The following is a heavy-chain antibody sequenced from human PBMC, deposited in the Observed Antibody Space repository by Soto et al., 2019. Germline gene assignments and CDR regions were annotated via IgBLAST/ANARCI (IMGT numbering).Heavy chain of an antibody. D-gene: IGHD5-12*01. CDR3: ARGQNSGYGYPQIDY. J-gene: IGHJ4*02. CDR2: IYYSGST. CDR1: GGSISSSSYY. Sequence: QLQLQESGPGLVKPSETLSLTCTVSGGSISSSSYYWGWIRQPPGKGLEWIGSIYYSGSTYYNPSLKSRVTISVDTSKNQFSLKLSSVTAADTAVYYCARGQNSGYGYPQIDYWGQGTLVTVSS. V-gene: IGHV4-39*01.